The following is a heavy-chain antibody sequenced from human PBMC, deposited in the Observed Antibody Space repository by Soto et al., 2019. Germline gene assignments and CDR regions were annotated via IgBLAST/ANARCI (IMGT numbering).Heavy chain of an antibody. CDR1: GYTFTNYG. D-gene: IGHD6-13*01. CDR3: ARDAAAGLNDC. Sequence: ASVKVSCKASGYTFTNYGISWVRQAPGQGLEWMGWINAYNGNTKSAQKLQGRVTLTTDTSTSTAYMELRSLRSDDTAVYYCARDAAAGLNDCWGQGTLVTV. J-gene: IGHJ4*02. CDR2: INAYNGNT. V-gene: IGHV1-18*01.